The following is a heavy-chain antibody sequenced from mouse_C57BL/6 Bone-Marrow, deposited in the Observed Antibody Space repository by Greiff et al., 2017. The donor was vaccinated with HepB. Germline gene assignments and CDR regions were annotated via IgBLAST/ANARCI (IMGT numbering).Heavy chain of an antibody. V-gene: IGHV1-15*01. CDR1: GYTFTDYE. CDR3: TRAPYYYGSSYVRRNGVDY. D-gene: IGHD1-1*01. CDR2: IDPETGGT. J-gene: IGHJ4*01. Sequence: VQLQQSGAELVRPGASVTLSCKASGYTFTDYEMHWVKQTPVHGLEWIGAIDPETGGTAYNQKFKGKAILTADKSSSTAYMELRSLTSEDSAVYYCTRAPYYYGSSYVRRNGVDYWGQGTSVTVSS.